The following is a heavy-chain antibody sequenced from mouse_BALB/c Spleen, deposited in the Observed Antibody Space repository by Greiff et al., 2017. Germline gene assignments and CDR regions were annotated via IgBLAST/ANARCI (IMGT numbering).Heavy chain of an antibody. J-gene: IGHJ4*01. CDR3: AGRITTVVTDAMDY. CDR2: INPSNGRT. D-gene: IGHD1-1*01. Sequence: QVQLQQPGAELVKPGASVKLSCKASGYTFTSYWMHWVKQRPGQGLEWIGEINPSNGRTNYNEKFKSKATLTVDKSSSTAYMQLSSLTSEDSAVYYCAGRITTVVTDAMDYWGQGTSVTVSS. CDR1: GYTFTSYW. V-gene: IGHV1S81*02.